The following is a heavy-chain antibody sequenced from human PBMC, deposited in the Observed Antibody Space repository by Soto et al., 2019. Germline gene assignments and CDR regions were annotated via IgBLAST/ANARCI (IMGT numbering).Heavy chain of an antibody. J-gene: IGHJ5*02. D-gene: IGHD4-17*01. CDR3: VHPRSTVQIPPT. Sequence: FLRLSCSASGFTFSMFSMHWVRQAPGKGLEYVSGISSNGDSTYYADSVKGRFTISRDNSKNTPYLQMSSLRAVDTAVYYCVHPRSTVQIPPTWGQGTLVTVSS. V-gene: IGHV3-64D*06. CDR2: ISSNGDST. CDR1: GFTFSMFS.